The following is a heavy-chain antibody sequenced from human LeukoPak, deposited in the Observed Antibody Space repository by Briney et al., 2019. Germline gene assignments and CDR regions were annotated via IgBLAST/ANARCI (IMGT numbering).Heavy chain of an antibody. CDR1: GGTFSSYA. CDR2: IIPILGIA. Sequence: ASVTVSCKASGGTFSSYAISWVRQAPGQGLEWMGRIIPILGIANYAQKFQGRVTITAEKSTSTAYMELSSLRSEDTAVYYCASGPYCGGDCYDPHYYYYYGMDVWGQGTTVTVSS. V-gene: IGHV1-69*04. J-gene: IGHJ6*02. D-gene: IGHD2-21*02. CDR3: ASGPYCGGDCYDPHYYYYYGMDV.